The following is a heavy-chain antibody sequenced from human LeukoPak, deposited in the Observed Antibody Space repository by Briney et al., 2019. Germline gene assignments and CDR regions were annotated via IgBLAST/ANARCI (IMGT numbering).Heavy chain of an antibody. D-gene: IGHD4-17*01. Sequence: GGSLRLSCAASGFTFSKAWMSWVRQAPGKGLEWVGQIKSKTDRGTTDYAAPVKGRFTISRDDTKNSLYLLMNSLKTEDTAVYYCTTEDYGDYIPDYWGQGTLVTVSS. CDR2: IKSKTDRGTT. CDR1: GFTFSKAW. CDR3: TTEDYGDYIPDY. J-gene: IGHJ4*02. V-gene: IGHV3-15*01.